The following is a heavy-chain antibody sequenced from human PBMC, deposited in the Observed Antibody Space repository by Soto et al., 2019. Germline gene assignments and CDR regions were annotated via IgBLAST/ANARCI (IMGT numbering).Heavy chain of an antibody. CDR1: GFSFTGYG. J-gene: IGHJ4*02. CDR3: AKDHDFWSGYKPGTFDY. Sequence: GESLKISCAASGFSFTGYGMHWVRQAPGKGLEWVALISYDGGNKYHADSVKGRFTISRDNSKKTVYLQMNSLRPEDTATYYCAKDHDFWSGYKPGTFDYWGQGVLVTVSS. CDR2: ISYDGGNK. D-gene: IGHD3-3*01. V-gene: IGHV3-30*18.